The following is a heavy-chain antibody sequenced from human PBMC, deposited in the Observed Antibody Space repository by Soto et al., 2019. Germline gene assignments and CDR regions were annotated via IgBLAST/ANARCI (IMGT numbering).Heavy chain of an antibody. J-gene: IGHJ4*02. CDR3: ARDAPYGDYPFDY. Sequence: PSETLALTCTFSVGSISSYYWSWIRQPAGKGLEWIGRIYTSGSTNYNPSLKSRVTMSVDTSKNQFSLKLSSVTAADTAVYYCARDAPYGDYPFDYWGQGTMVTVSS. V-gene: IGHV4-4*07. D-gene: IGHD4-17*01. CDR1: VGSISSYY. CDR2: IYTSGST.